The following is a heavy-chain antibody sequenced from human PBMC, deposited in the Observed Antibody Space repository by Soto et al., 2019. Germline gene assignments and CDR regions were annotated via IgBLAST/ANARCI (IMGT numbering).Heavy chain of an antibody. CDR1: GFTFSDYY. J-gene: IGHJ6*03. D-gene: IGHD5-12*01. CDR2: ISGSSGNI. Sequence: QVQLVESGGGVGKPGGSLRLSCAASGFTFSDYYMSWTRQAPGKGLEWVAYISGSSGNIYYADSVKGRFTISRDNAKNSLYLQMNSLRADDTAVYSCARDRYSGSDAYMDVGGNGTTVTVSS. CDR3: ARDRYSGSDAYMDV. V-gene: IGHV3-11*01.